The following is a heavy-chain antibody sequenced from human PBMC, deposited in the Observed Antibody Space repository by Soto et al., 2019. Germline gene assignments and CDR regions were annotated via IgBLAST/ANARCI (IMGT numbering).Heavy chain of an antibody. CDR2: MSFDGNHQ. CDR1: GFTINRND. D-gene: IGHD1-1*01. V-gene: IGHV3-30*03. J-gene: IGHJ6*02. CDR3: ASCERCPRVGVDYYALDV. Sequence: QVHLLESGGGVVQPGGSLRLSCAASGFTINRNDMYWVRQAPGKGLEWVAVMSFDGNHQHYADSVKGRFTISRDNSKNTLSLEMNSLRRDDTAVYYCASCERCPRVGVDYYALDVWGQGTTVIVSS.